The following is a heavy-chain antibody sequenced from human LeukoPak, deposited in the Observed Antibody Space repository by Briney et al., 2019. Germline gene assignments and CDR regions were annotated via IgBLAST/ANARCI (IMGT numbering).Heavy chain of an antibody. CDR2: MNPNSGNT. CDR3: ARNTYCGGDCYWNHDAFDT. CDR1: GYTFTSYD. D-gene: IGHD2-21*02. V-gene: IGHV1-8*01. J-gene: IGHJ3*02. Sequence: ASVKVSCKASGYTFTSYDINWVRQATGQGLEWMGWMNPNSGNTGYAQKFQGRVTMTRNTSISTAYMELSSLRSEDTAVYYCARNTYCGGDCYWNHDAFDTWGQGTMVTVSS.